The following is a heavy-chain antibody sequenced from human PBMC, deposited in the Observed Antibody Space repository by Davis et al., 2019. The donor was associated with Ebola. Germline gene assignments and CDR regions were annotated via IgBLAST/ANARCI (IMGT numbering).Heavy chain of an antibody. J-gene: IGHJ4*01. Sequence: ASVKVSCKASGYTFTSYYMHWVRQAPGQGLEWMGWINPNSGGTNYAQKFQGRVTITRNTSTSTAYMELSRLRSDDTAVYYCAREGLVRGAVDYWGQGTLVTVSS. CDR1: GYTFTSYY. CDR2: INPNSGGT. CDR3: AREGLVRGAVDY. V-gene: IGHV1-2*02. D-gene: IGHD6-19*01.